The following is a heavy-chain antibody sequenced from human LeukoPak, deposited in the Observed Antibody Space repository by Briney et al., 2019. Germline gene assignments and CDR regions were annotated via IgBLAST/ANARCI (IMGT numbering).Heavy chain of an antibody. D-gene: IGHD6-6*01. V-gene: IGHV4-59*11. CDR3: ARGMKYSDSSDYFDY. CDR1: GGSISSHY. CDR2: IYYSGTT. J-gene: IGHJ4*02. Sequence: SETLSLTCIVSGGSISSHYWGWIRQPPGKGLEWIGYIYYSGTTNYNPSLKSRVTISVDTSKNQFSLKLSSVTAADTAVYYCARGMKYSDSSDYFDYWGQGTLFTVSS.